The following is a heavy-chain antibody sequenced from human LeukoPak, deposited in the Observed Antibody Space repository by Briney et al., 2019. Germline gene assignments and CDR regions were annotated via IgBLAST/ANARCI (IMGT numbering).Heavy chain of an antibody. Sequence: SETLSLTCAVYGGSFSGYYWSWIHQPPGKGLEWIGEINHSGSTNYNPSLKSRVTISVDTSKNQFSLKLSSVTAADTAVYYCARGDIGYCSSTSCYGSSYFQHWGQGTLVTVSS. J-gene: IGHJ1*01. V-gene: IGHV4-34*01. D-gene: IGHD2-2*01. CDR2: INHSGST. CDR1: GGSFSGYY. CDR3: ARGDIGYCSSTSCYGSSYFQH.